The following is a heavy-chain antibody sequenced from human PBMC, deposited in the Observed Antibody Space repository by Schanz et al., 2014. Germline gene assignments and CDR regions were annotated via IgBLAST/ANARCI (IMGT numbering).Heavy chain of an antibody. CDR3: ARDPGHGLDV. CDR1: GFNVKNNY. J-gene: IGHJ6*02. CDR2: IYNNGRT. Sequence: EVQLVESGGGLVQPGGSLRVSCAASGFNVKNNYIIWVRQAPGKGLEWVSVIYNNGRTDFADSVKGRFSISRDNSKNTVFLQMDSLRVADTAVYYCARDPGHGLDVWGQGTTVTVSS. V-gene: IGHV3-66*01. D-gene: IGHD1-1*01.